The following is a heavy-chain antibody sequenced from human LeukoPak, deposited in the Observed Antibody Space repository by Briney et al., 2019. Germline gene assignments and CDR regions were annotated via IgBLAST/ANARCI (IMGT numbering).Heavy chain of an antibody. D-gene: IGHD3-10*01. Sequence: GGSLRLSCAGSGFTLSSYAMSWVRQAPGKGLEWVSAISGSGDTTYYADSVKGRFTISRDSSRNTLYLHMNSLRGEDTAVYYCAKRPRGNYLDPFDYWGQGTLVTVSS. V-gene: IGHV3-23*01. CDR2: ISGSGDTT. J-gene: IGHJ4*02. CDR3: AKRPRGNYLDPFDY. CDR1: GFTLSSYA.